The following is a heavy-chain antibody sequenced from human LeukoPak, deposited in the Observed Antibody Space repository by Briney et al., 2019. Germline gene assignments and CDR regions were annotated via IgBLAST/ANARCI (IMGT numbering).Heavy chain of an antibody. J-gene: IGHJ5*02. CDR2: INPNSGGT. Sequence: ASVKVSCKASGYTFSGYYIHWVRQAPGQGLEWMGWINPNSGGTKYAQKFQGRVTMTRDTSISTAYMELSRLTSDDTAVYYCVRVVYGSGSYGWFDPWGQGTLVTVSS. V-gene: IGHV1-2*02. D-gene: IGHD3-10*01. CDR3: VRVVYGSGSYGWFDP. CDR1: GYTFSGYY.